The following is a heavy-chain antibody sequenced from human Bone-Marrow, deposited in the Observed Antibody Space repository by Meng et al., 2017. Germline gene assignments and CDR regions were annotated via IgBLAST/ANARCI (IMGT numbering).Heavy chain of an antibody. CDR3: ARARGSLFSTAYPFDS. CDR1: GYTFTAYH. D-gene: IGHD3/OR15-3a*01. V-gene: IGHV1-2*06. J-gene: IGHJ4*02. Sequence: GESLKISCKSSGYTFTAYHIHWVRQAPGQGLEWIGRIDPYRNGTSYSQKLHDRVTMTSDTSIGTAYMELSSLSSGDSAVYYCARARGSLFSTAYPFDSWAQGTVVTVSS. CDR2: IDPYRNGT.